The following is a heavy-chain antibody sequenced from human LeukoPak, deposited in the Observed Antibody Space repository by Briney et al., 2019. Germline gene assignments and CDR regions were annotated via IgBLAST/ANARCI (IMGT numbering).Heavy chain of an antibody. CDR1: GAFISTYY. J-gene: IGHJ4*02. Sequence: SETLSLTCTVSGAFISTYYWSWIRQPARKRLEWVGRIFASGTTNYNPSLESRVAMSVDTSKNQLSLTLSSVTAADTDIYYCVQDGPLRSDYWGQGTLVTVSS. D-gene: IGHD3-16*01. V-gene: IGHV4-4*07. CDR3: VQDGPLRSDY. CDR2: IFASGTT.